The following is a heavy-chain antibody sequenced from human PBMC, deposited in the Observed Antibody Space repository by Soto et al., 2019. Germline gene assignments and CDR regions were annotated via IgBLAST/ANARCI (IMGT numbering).Heavy chain of an antibody. Sequence: QVQLVESGGGVVQPGRSLRLSRAASGFTFSSYAMHWVRQAPGKGLEWVAVISYDGSNKYYADSVKGRFTISRDNSKNTLYLQMNSLRAEDTALYYCARGGNLWFGEPFDYWGQGTLVTVSS. D-gene: IGHD3-10*01. J-gene: IGHJ4*02. CDR3: ARGGNLWFGEPFDY. V-gene: IGHV3-30-3*01. CDR2: ISYDGSNK. CDR1: GFTFSSYA.